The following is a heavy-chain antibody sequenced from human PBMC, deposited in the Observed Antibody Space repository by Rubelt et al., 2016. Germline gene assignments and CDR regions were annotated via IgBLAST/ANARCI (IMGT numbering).Heavy chain of an antibody. V-gene: IGHV4-39*01. CDR3: ASQLLSSWYRDY. D-gene: IGHD6-13*01. CDR2: IYYSGST. J-gene: IGHJ4*02. CDR1: GGSISSSSYY. Sequence: QLQLQESGPGLVKPSETLSLTCTVSGGSISSSSYYWGWIRQPPGKGLEWIGSIYYSGSTYYNPALKSRVPISLDTSKNQFSRKLSVVTAADTAVYYCASQLLSSWYRDYWGQGTLVTVSS.